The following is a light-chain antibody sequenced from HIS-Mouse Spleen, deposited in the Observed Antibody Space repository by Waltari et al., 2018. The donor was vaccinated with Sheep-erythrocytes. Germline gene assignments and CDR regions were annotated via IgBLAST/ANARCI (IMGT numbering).Light chain of an antibody. J-gene: IGLJ3*02. Sequence: QPVLTQPPSASGTPGQRVTIPCSGSSPNIGSNYVYWYQQLPGTAPKLLIYRNNQRPSGVPDRFSGSKSGTSASLAISGLRSEDEADYYCAAWDDSLSGNWVFGGGTKLTVL. V-gene: IGLV1-47*01. CDR2: RNN. CDR1: SPNIGSNY. CDR3: AAWDDSLSGNWV.